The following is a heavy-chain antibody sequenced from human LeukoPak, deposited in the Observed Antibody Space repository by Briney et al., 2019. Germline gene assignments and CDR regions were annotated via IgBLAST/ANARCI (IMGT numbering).Heavy chain of an antibody. CDR2: IYSGGST. D-gene: IGHD3-10*01. V-gene: IGHV3-53*01. Sequence: GGSLRLSCAASGFTVSSNYMSWVRQAPGKGLEWASVIYSGGSTYYADSVKGRFTISRDNSKNTLYLQMNSLRAEDTAVYYCARVNARRRIMVRGHHYFDYWGQGTLVTVSS. J-gene: IGHJ4*02. CDR1: GFTVSSNY. CDR3: ARVNARRRIMVRGHHYFDY.